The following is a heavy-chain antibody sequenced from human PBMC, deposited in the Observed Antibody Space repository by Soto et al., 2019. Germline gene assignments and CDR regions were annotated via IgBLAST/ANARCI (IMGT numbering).Heavy chain of an antibody. CDR1: GGSISSAGYY. D-gene: IGHD6-13*01. CDR2: VYYSGST. Sequence: QVQLQESGPGLVKPSQTLSLTCNVTGGSISSAGYYWSWVRQHPGKGLEWIGHVYYSGSTYYNPSLTSRLTISVDTSKNQFFLKLTSVTAADTAVYYCARDRLMATAGAARYYYGLDVWGQGTTVTVSS. V-gene: IGHV4-31*03. CDR3: ARDRLMATAGAARYYYGLDV. J-gene: IGHJ6*02.